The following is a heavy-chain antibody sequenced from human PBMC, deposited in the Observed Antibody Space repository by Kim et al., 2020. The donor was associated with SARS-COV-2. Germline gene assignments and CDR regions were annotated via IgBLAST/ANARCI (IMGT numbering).Heavy chain of an antibody. D-gene: IGHD3-22*01. J-gene: IGHJ4*02. V-gene: IGHV1-2*02. Sequence: YAQKFQGRVTMTRDTSISTAYMELSRLRSDDTAVYYCARDDSSGQFYFDYWGQGTLVTVSS. CDR3: ARDDSSGQFYFDY.